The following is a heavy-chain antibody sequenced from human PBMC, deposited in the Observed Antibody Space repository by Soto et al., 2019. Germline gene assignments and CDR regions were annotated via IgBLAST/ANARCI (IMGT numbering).Heavy chain of an antibody. CDR3: ARHRDYYYFYYGMDV. CDR2: INSGGST. J-gene: IGHJ6*02. V-gene: IGHV4-34*01. D-gene: IGHD3-16*01. Sequence: QVQLQRWGAGLLKPSETLALACAVHGGSFSGYSWTWIRHPPGQVLEWIGEINSGGSTTYTPSLRSRVSMSLDTSTNHFSLNLSSVTAADTAVYYCARHRDYYYFYYGMDVWGQGTTVTVSS. CDR1: GGSFSGYS.